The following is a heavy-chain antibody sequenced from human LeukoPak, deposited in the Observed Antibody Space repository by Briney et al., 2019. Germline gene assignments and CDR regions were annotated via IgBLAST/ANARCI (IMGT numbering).Heavy chain of an antibody. CDR1: GGSFSGYY. Sequence: SETLPLTRAVYGGSFSGYYWSCIRQPPGKGLEWIGEINHSGSTNYNPSLKSRVTISVDTSKKQFSLKLSSVTAADTAVYYCARAPLVIVVTAFDYWGQGTLVTVSS. D-gene: IGHD2/OR15-2a*01. CDR3: ARAPLVIVVTAFDY. CDR2: INHSGST. J-gene: IGHJ4*02. V-gene: IGHV4-34*01.